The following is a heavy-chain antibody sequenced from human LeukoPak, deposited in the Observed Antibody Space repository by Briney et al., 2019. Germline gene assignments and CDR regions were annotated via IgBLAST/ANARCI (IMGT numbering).Heavy chain of an antibody. D-gene: IGHD5-12*01. CDR3: ARPEHSGYDWGY. CDR2: IYYSGST. J-gene: IGHJ4*02. V-gene: IGHV4-39*01. CDR1: GGSISSYY. Sequence: KPSETLSLTCTVSGGSISSYYWGWIRQPPGKGLEWIGSIYYSGSTYYNPSLKSRVTISVDTSKNQFSLKLSSVTAADTAVYYCARPEHSGYDWGYWGQGTLVTVSS.